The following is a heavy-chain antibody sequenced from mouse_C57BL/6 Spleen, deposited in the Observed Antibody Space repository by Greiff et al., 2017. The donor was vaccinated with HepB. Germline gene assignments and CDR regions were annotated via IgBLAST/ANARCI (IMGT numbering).Heavy chain of an antibody. J-gene: IGHJ1*03. CDR3: ARGAITTAVARYVDV. D-gene: IGHD1-1*01. V-gene: IGHV1-53*01. CDR1: GYTFTSYW. CDR2: INPSNGGT. Sequence: QVQLQQPGTELVKPGASVKLSCKASGYTFTSYWMHWVKQRPGQGLEWIGNINPSNGGTNYNEKFKSKATLTVDKSSSTAYMQLSSLTSEDSAVYYCARGAITTAVARYVDVWGTGTTVTVSS.